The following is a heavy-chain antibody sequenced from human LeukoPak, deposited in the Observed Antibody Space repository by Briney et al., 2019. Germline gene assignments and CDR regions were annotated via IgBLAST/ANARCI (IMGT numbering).Heavy chain of an antibody. J-gene: IGHJ4*02. D-gene: IGHD6-6*01. Sequence: GGSLRLSCAASGFTFSSYAMSWVRQAPGKGLEWVANIKQDGSVKYYLDSVKGRFTVSRDNAKNSVYLQMDSLRAEDTAVYYCARIGYSSSSFDYWGQGTLVTVSS. CDR3: ARIGYSSSSFDY. CDR1: GFTFSSYA. CDR2: IKQDGSVK. V-gene: IGHV3-7*01.